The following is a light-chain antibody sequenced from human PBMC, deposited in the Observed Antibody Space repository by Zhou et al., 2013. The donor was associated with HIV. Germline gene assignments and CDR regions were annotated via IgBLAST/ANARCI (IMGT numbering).Light chain of an antibody. J-gene: IGKJ1*01. CDR1: QSLTSW. CDR2: GAS. CDR3: LQDYSYPRT. Sequence: DIQMTQSPSTLSASVGDRVTITCRASQSLTSWLAWYQQKPGKAPKLLIYGASILHSGVPSRFSGSGSGTDFTLSISSLQPEDFATYYCLQDYSYPRTFGQGTKVEIK. V-gene: IGKV1-5*01.